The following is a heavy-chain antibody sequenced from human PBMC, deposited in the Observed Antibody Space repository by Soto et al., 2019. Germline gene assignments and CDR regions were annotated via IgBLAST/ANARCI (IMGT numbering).Heavy chain of an antibody. D-gene: IGHD3-10*01. J-gene: IGHJ4*02. V-gene: IGHV1-46*01. CDR1: GYTFTSYY. CDR2: INPSGGST. CDR3: ARSRVVRGVIITPLVDY. Sequence: GASVKVSCKASGYTFTSYYMHWVRQAPGQGLEWMGIINPSGGSTSYAQKFQGRVTMTRDTSTSTVYMELSSLRSEDTAVYYCARSRVVRGVIITPLVDYWGQGTLVTVSS.